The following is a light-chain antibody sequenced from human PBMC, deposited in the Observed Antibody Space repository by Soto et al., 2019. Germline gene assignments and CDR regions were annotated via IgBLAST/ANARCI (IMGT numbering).Light chain of an antibody. J-gene: IGKJ1*01. V-gene: IGKV1-5*01. CDR2: DAS. Sequence: DIQMTQSPSTLSASVGDRVTITCRASQSITTWLAWYQQKPGKAPNLLIYDASSLQSGVPSRFSGSGSGTEFTLTISSLHPDDFATYYCQQYKSDSQTFGQGTKVDIK. CDR3: QQYKSDSQT. CDR1: QSITTW.